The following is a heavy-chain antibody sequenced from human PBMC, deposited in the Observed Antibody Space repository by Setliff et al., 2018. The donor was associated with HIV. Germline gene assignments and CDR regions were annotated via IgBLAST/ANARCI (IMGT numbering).Heavy chain of an antibody. J-gene: IGHJ6*04. V-gene: IGHV5-51*01. CDR2: IFPLDSET. CDR1: EYFFRTSW. Sequence: HGESLKISCKGPEYFFRTSWIGWVRQLPGKGLEWVAVIFPLDSETRYNPSLEGHVTISVDKSINTAYLQWSSLRASDTAVYYCTRHPLQPEVSGYFYLMDVWGTGTTVTVPS. CDR3: TRHPLQPEVSGYFYLMDV. D-gene: IGHD2-21*01.